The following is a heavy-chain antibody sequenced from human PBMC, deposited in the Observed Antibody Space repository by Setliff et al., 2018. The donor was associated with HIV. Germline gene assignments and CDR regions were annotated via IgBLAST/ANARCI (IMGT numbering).Heavy chain of an antibody. D-gene: IGHD2-15*01. CDR2: IYTSGNT. CDR3: ARVSITYWYSIPTFYCYYMDV. Sequence: SETLSLTCTVSGGSISSYYWSWIRQPAGKGLEWIGRIYTSGNTNYNPSLKSLKSRVTMSVDTSKNQFSLKLRSVTAADTAMYYCARVSITYWYSIPTFYCYYMDVWGKGTKVTVSS. J-gene: IGHJ6*03. CDR1: GGSISSYY. V-gene: IGHV4-4*07.